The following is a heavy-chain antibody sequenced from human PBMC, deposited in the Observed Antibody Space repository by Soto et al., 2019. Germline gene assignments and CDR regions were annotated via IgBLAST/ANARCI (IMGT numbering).Heavy chain of an antibody. D-gene: IGHD3-22*01. CDR3: ARGGYYDSSGYNDS. CDR2: IYYSGST. Sequence: SETLSLTCTVSGGSISSSSYYWGWIRQPPGKGLEWIGSIYYSGSTYYNPSLKSRVTISVDTSKNQFSLKLSSVTAADTAVYYCARGGYYDSSGYNDSWGQGTLVTVSS. V-gene: IGHV4-39*01. J-gene: IGHJ4*02. CDR1: GGSISSSSYY.